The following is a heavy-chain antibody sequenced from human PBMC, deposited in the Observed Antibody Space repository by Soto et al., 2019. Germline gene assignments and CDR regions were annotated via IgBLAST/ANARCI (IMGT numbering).Heavy chain of an antibody. CDR3: AKGIAFDI. Sequence: ETLSLTCTVSGGSISPYYWSWIRQPPGKGLEWVSAISGSGGSTYYAESVKGRFTISRDNSKNTLYLQMNSLKAEDTAVYYCAKGIAFDIWGQGTMVTVSS. J-gene: IGHJ3*02. V-gene: IGHV3-23*01. CDR1: GGSISPYY. CDR2: ISGSGGST.